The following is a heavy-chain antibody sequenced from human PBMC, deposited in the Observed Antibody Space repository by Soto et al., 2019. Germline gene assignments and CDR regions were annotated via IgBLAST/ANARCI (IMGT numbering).Heavy chain of an antibody. D-gene: IGHD1-1*01. CDR3: ARDKRSTTDLYYYYSAMDV. V-gene: IGHV1-18*01. J-gene: IGHJ6*01. Sequence: APLNRYCKTSGYRNTRYRSSWLRKKKEQGLEWMGWISAYNGNTNYAQKVQDRVTMITDTSTSTAYMDLRSLRSDDTAVYYCARDKRSTTDLYYYYSAMDVCGQGTLVTVSS. CDR2: ISAYNGNT. CDR1: GYRNTRYR.